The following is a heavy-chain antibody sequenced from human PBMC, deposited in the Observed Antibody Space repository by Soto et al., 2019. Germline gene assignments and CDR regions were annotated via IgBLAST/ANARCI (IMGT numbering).Heavy chain of an antibody. Sequence: ASVKVSCKASGYTFTSYGISWVRQAPGQGLEWMGWISAYNGNTNYAQKLQGRVTMTTDTSTSTAYMELRSLRSDDTAVYYYDRDLHLHDYGDYTTNWFDPWGQGTLVTVSS. CDR2: ISAYNGNT. CDR3: DRDLHLHDYGDYTTNWFDP. J-gene: IGHJ5*02. CDR1: GYTFTSYG. D-gene: IGHD4-17*01. V-gene: IGHV1-18*01.